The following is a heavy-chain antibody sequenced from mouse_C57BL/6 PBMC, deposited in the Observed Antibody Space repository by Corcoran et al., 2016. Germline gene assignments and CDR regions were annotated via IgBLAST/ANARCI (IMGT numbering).Heavy chain of an antibody. CDR1: GYTFTSYG. J-gene: IGHJ2*01. CDR3: ARGSLYGLYFDY. CDR2: IYPRSGNT. V-gene: IGHV1-81*01. D-gene: IGHD2-10*02. Sequence: QVQLQQSGAELARPGASVKLSCKASGYTFTSYGISWVKQRTGQGLEWIGEIYPRSGNTNYNGKFKGKATLTADKSSSTAYMQLSSLTSEDSAVYFCARGSLYGLYFDYWGQGTTLTVSS.